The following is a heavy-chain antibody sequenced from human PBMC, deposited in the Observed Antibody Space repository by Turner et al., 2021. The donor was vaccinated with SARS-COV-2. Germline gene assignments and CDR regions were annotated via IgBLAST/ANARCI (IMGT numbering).Heavy chain of an antibody. CDR1: GGSISSYY. D-gene: IGHD2-21*02. V-gene: IGHV4-59*01. J-gene: IGHJ6*02. Sequence: QVQLQESGPGLVKPSETLSLTCTVTGGSISSYYWSWIRQPTGKGLEWIGYIYYSGSTKYNPTLKSRVTISVDTSKNQFSLKLSSVTAADTAVYYCARDQAYCGGDCYDYYYYYGMDVWGQGTTVTVSS. CDR2: IYYSGST. CDR3: ARDQAYCGGDCYDYYYYYGMDV.